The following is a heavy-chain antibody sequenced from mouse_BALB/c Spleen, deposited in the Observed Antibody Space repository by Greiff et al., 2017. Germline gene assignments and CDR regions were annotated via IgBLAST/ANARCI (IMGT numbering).Heavy chain of an antibody. J-gene: IGHJ3*01. Sequence: VQGVQSGPGLVAPSQSLSITCTVSGFSLTSYDISWIRQPPGKGLEWLGVIWTGGGTNYNSAFMSRLSISKDNSKSQVFLKMNSLQTDDTAIYYCVRDEKAGFAYWGQGTLVTVSA. CDR2: IWTGGGT. V-gene: IGHV2-9-2*01. CDR3: VRDEKAGFAY. CDR1: GFSLTSYD.